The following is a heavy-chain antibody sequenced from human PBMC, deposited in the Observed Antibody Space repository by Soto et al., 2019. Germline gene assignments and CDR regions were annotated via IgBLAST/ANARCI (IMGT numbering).Heavy chain of an antibody. V-gene: IGHV1-69*01. CDR1: GGTFSSYA. D-gene: IGHD2-15*01. CDR3: ALRPSPATTHYYGMDV. J-gene: IGHJ6*02. Sequence: QVQLVQSGAEVKKPGSSVKVSCKASGGTFSSYAISWVRQAPGQGLEWMGGIIPIFGTANYAQKFQGRVTITADESTSTAYMELSSLRSEDTAVYYCALRPSPATTHYYGMDVWGQGTTVTVSS. CDR2: IIPIFGTA.